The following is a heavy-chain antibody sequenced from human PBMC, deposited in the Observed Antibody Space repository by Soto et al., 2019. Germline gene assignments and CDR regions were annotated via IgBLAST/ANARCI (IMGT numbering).Heavy chain of an antibody. CDR1: GGSIRSSTYY. CDR2: IYYSGST. D-gene: IGHD6-13*01. V-gene: IGHV4-39*01. CDR3: TRHEGGAAADRPLDY. J-gene: IGHJ4*02. Sequence: QLRLQESGPGLVKPSETLSLTCTVSGGSIRSSTYYWGWIRQPPGKGLEWIGSIYYSGSTHYNPPLKSRVTMSVDTSTNQFSLKLNSVTAADTAVYYCTRHEGGAAADRPLDYWGQGTLVTVSS.